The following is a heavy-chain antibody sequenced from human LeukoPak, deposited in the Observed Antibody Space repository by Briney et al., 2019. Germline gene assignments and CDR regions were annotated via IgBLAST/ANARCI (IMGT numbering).Heavy chain of an antibody. V-gene: IGHV3-21*01. Sequence: PGGSLRLSCAASGFTFSSYSMNWVRQAPGKGLEWVSSIGSGSTYIYYADSVKGRFTISRDNAKNSLYLQMSSLRVEDTALYYCASGYSYGYDYFDYWGQGTLVTVSS. CDR1: GFTFSSYS. CDR3: ASGYSYGYDYFDY. CDR2: IGSGSTYI. J-gene: IGHJ4*02. D-gene: IGHD5-18*01.